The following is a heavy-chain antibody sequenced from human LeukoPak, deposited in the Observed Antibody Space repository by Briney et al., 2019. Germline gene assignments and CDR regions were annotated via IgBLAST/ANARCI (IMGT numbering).Heavy chain of an antibody. Sequence: GESLKISCKGSGYSFTSYWISWVRQMSGKGLEWMGRIDPSDSYTNYSPSFQGHVTISADKSISTAYLQWSSLKASDTAMYYCARQHPLTGYYWVYWGQGTLVTVSS. CDR2: IDPSDSYT. J-gene: IGHJ4*02. V-gene: IGHV5-10-1*01. CDR3: ARQHPLTGYYWVY. D-gene: IGHD3-9*01. CDR1: GYSFTSYW.